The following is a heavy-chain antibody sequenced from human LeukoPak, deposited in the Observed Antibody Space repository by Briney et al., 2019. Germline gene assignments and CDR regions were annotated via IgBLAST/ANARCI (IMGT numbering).Heavy chain of an antibody. Sequence: ASVNVSCKGSGYTFTNYAVHWVRQAPGQRLEWLGWINPGNGDTKYSQNFQGRVTVTSDTSAATAYVELNSLTSEDTAVYYCARERWHCRVNCYSVYYYALDVWGQGTTVTVSS. D-gene: IGHD2-15*01. V-gene: IGHV1-3*01. CDR2: INPGNGDT. J-gene: IGHJ6*02. CDR1: GYTFTNYA. CDR3: ARERWHCRVNCYSVYYYALDV.